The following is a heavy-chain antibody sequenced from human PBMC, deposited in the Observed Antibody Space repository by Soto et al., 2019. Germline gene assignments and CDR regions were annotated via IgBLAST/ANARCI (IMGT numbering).Heavy chain of an antibody. Sequence: ASVKVSCKASGYTFTGYYMHWVRQAPGQGLEWMGWINPNSGGTNFAQKFQGWVTMTTDTSMSTAYMELSRLRSEDTAVYYCARELELRYAFDIWGQGTMVTVSS. J-gene: IGHJ3*02. CDR1: GYTFTGYY. D-gene: IGHD1-7*01. V-gene: IGHV1-2*04. CDR2: INPNSGGT. CDR3: ARELELRYAFDI.